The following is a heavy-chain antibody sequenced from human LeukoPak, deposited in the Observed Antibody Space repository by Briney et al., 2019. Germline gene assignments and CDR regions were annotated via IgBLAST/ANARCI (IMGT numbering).Heavy chain of an antibody. CDR1: GYSISSGYY. V-gene: IGHV4-38-2*02. D-gene: IGHD6-13*01. CDR3: ARDADSSSWYRIY. CDR2: IYHSGST. J-gene: IGHJ4*02. Sequence: SETLSLTCTVSGYSISSGYYWGWIRQPPGKGLEWIGSIYHSGSTYYNPSLKSRVTISVDTSKNQFSLKLSSVTAADTAVYYCARDADSSSWYRIYWGQGTLVSVSS.